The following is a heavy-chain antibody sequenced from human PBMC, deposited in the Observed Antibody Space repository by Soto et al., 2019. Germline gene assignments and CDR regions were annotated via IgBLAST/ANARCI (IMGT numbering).Heavy chain of an antibody. CDR2: ISWDGEIT. CDR1: GYAFEDYS. Sequence: RRLACATSGYAFEDYSMHCVRQVPGKGLEWVSLISWDGEITYYADPVKVRFTVSRDNSEKSLYLQMNSVRVDDTALYYCAKVGQLDITTANAYFDXWGQGTLVTVSX. V-gene: IGHV3-43*01. D-gene: IGHD5-12*01. J-gene: IGHJ4*02. CDR3: AKVGQLDITTANAYFDX.